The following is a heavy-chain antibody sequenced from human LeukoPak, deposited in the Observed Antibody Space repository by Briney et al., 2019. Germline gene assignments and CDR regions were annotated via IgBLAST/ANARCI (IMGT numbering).Heavy chain of an antibody. CDR2: VSAAGGSR. J-gene: IGHJ4*02. V-gene: IGHV3-23*01. D-gene: IGHD2-15*01. Sequence: GGSLRLSCAASGFTFRNYAMTWVRQAPGKGLEWVSSVSAAGGSRWYADSVKGRFTISKDEYTNSLYLQMSGLRAEDTAVYYCAKSDPGYCAGGSCNLVIDYWGQGKLVTVSS. CDR3: AKSDPGYCAGGSCNLVIDY. CDR1: GFTFRNYA.